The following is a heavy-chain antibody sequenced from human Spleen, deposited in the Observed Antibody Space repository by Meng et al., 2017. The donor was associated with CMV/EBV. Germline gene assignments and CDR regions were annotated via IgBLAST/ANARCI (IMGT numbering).Heavy chain of an antibody. Sequence: GESLKISCAASEFIFSSYAMSWVRQAPGKGLEWVSAISGSGGSTYYGDSVKGRFTISRDNAKNSVFLQLSSLRVEDTAVYYCARERLYQPLWGDALDVWGQGTMVTVSS. CDR2: ISGSGGST. J-gene: IGHJ3*01. CDR1: EFIFSSYA. V-gene: IGHV3-23*01. D-gene: IGHD2-2*01. CDR3: ARERLYQPLWGDALDV.